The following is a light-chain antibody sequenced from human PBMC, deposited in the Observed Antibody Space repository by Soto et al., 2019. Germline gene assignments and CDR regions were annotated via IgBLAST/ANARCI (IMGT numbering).Light chain of an antibody. CDR2: GAS. CDR1: QSVSSN. Sequence: EILMTQSPATLSVSPGERATRSCMASQSVSSNLAWYQQKPGQAPRFLIYGASTRATGIPARFSGSGSGTEFTLTISSLQSEDFAEYYCQQYNDWPRTFGQGTKVDIK. V-gene: IGKV3-15*01. CDR3: QQYNDWPRT. J-gene: IGKJ1*01.